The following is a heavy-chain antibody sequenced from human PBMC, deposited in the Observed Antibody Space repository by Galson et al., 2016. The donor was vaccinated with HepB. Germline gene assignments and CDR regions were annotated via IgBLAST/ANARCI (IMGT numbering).Heavy chain of an antibody. CDR1: GFTFSSYA. Sequence: SLRLSCAASGFTFSSYAMSWVRQSPGEGLEWVSSISSSGEHISYADSVKGRFTISRDNSTNTVSLLMSSLRADDTAIYYCAKVGFSDLDYWGQGTLVTVSS. CDR3: AKVGFSDLDY. J-gene: IGHJ4*02. V-gene: IGHV3-23*01. D-gene: IGHD1-26*01. CDR2: ISSSGEHI.